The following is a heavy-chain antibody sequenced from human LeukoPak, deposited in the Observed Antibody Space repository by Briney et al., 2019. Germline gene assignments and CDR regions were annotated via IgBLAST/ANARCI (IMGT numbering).Heavy chain of an antibody. Sequence: SGPVLVKPTETLTLTCTVSGFSLSNTRMGVSWIRQPPGKALEWLAQIFSNDEKSYSTSLKSRLTISKDTSKSQVVLTMTNMDPVDTGTYYCTRVVRYTSSWYPNYYFDYWGQGTLVIVSS. CDR2: IFSNDEK. CDR1: GFSLSNTRMG. CDR3: TRVVRYTSSWYPNYYFDY. J-gene: IGHJ4*02. V-gene: IGHV2-26*01. D-gene: IGHD6-13*01.